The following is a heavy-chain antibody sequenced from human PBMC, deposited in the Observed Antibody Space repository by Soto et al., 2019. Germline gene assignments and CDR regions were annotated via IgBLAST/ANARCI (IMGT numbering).Heavy chain of an antibody. D-gene: IGHD2-2*01. CDR3: ARLRYCSSTSCYAGKYDYYGMDV. CDR1: DGSISSSSYY. CDR2: IYYSGST. V-gene: IGHV4-39*01. Sequence: SETQPLTCTVSDGSISSSSYYCSFIRQPPGKGLEWIGSIYYSGSTYYNPSLKSRVTISVDTSKNQFSLKLSSVTAADTAVYYCARLRYCSSTSCYAGKYDYYGMDVWGQGTTVTVSS. J-gene: IGHJ6*02.